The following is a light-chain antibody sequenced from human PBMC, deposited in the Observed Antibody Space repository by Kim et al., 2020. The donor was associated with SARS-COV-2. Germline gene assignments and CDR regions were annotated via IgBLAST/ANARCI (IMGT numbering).Light chain of an antibody. CDR1: QSVLYSSNNKNY. CDR3: QQYYSTPLT. CDR2: WAS. V-gene: IGKV4-1*01. Sequence: GERATINCKSRQSVLYSSNNKNYLAWYQQKPGQPPKLLIYWASTRESGVPDRFSGSGSGTDFTLTISSLQAEDVAVYYCQQYYSTPLTFGGGTKVDIK. J-gene: IGKJ4*01.